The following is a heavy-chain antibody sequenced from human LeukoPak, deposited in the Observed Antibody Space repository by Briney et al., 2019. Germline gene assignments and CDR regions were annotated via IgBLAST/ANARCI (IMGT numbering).Heavy chain of an antibody. CDR1: GYTLTELS. V-gene: IGHV1-24*01. CDR2: FDPEDGVT. Sequence: ASVKVSCKVSGYTLTELSMHWVRQAPGKGLEWMGGFDPEDGVTIYAQKFQGRVTMTEDTSTDTAYMELSSLRSEDTAVYYCATGGGSSRNGAFDIWGQGTMVTVSS. CDR3: ATGGGSSRNGAFDI. D-gene: IGHD1-1*01. J-gene: IGHJ3*02.